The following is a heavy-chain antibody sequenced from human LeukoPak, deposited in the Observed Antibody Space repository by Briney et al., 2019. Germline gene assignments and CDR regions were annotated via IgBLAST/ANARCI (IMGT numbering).Heavy chain of an antibody. CDR3: AKEWTTITNFDY. J-gene: IGHJ4*02. CDR1: GFTFSSYW. CDR2: ISSGGTNK. D-gene: IGHD1-1*01. V-gene: IGHV3-30*18. Sequence: GGSLRLSCVASGFTFSSYWMSWLRQAPGKGLEWVAVISSGGTNKYYGDSVKGRFTVSRDDSKNTLSLQMNSLRAEDTAVYYCAKEWTTITNFDYWGQGTLVTVSS.